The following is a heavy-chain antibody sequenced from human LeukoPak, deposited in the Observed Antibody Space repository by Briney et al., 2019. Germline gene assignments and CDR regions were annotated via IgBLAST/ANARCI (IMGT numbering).Heavy chain of an antibody. CDR2: ISAYNGNT. CDR3: ARALVDGYKELGY. Sequence: ASVKVSCKASGYPVTTYGITWVRQAPGQGLEWMGWISAYNGNTNYAQKLQGRVTMTTDTSTSTAYMELRSLRSDDTAVYYCARALVDGYKELGYWGQGTLVTVSS. CDR1: GYPVTTYG. J-gene: IGHJ4*02. V-gene: IGHV1-18*01. D-gene: IGHD5-24*01.